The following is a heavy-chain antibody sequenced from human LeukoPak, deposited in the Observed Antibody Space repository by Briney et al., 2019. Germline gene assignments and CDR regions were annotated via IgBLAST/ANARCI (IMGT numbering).Heavy chain of an antibody. D-gene: IGHD3-22*01. CDR1: GFTFSDYY. Sequence: GGSLRLSCAASGFTFSDYYMSWIRQAQGKGLEWVSYISSSGSTIYYADSVKGRFTISRDNAKNSLYLQMNSLRAEDTAVYYGARGWNYYDSSFDYWGQGTLVTVSS. CDR2: ISSSGSTI. CDR3: ARGWNYYDSSFDY. J-gene: IGHJ4*02. V-gene: IGHV3-11*01.